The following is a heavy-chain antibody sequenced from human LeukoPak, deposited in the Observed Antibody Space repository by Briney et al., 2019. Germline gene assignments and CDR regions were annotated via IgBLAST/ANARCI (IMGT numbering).Heavy chain of an antibody. V-gene: IGHV4-39*01. D-gene: IGHD2-2*02. Sequence: SETLSLTCTVSGGSISSSSYYWGWIRQPPGKGLEWIGSIYYSGSTYYNPSLKSRVTISVDTSKNQFSLKLSSVTAADTAVYYCARAMGYCSSTSCYSHPYYFDYWGQGTLVTVSS. CDR3: ARAMGYCSSTSCYSHPYYFDY. J-gene: IGHJ4*02. CDR1: GGSISSSSYY. CDR2: IYYSGST.